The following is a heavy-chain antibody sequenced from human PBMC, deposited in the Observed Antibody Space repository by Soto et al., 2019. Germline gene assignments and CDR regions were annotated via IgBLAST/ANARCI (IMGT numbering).Heavy chain of an antibody. D-gene: IGHD2-2*01. CDR2: IYYSGST. V-gene: IGHV4-59*01. CDR3: ARESTQETYYYYSGMDV. CDR1: GGSISSYY. Sequence: SETLSLTCTVSGGSISSYYWSWIRQPPGKGLEWIGYIYYSGSTNYNPSLKSRVTISVDTSKNQFSLKLSSVTAADTAVYYCARESTQETYYYYSGMDVWGQGTTVTVYS. J-gene: IGHJ6*02.